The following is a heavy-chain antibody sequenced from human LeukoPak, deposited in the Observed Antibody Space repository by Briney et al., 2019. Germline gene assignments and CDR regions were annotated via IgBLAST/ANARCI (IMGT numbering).Heavy chain of an antibody. V-gene: IGHV4-61*02. J-gene: IGHJ1*01. D-gene: IGHD4-17*01. Sequence: SQTLSLTCTVSGDSISSGSYYWSWIRQPAGKGLEWIGRIYTSEGTNYNPSHKSRVTVSIDTSKNQFSLKLTSVTAADTAVYYCARGSYLGDYDRFQHWGQGTLVTVSS. CDR3: ARGSYLGDYDRFQH. CDR2: IYTSEGT. CDR1: GDSISSGSYY.